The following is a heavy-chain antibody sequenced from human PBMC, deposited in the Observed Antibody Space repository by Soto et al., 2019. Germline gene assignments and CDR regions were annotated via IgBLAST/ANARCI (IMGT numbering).Heavy chain of an antibody. CDR1: GDSISNLDYF. CDR2: IYKSATT. Sequence: SETLSLTCSVSGDSISNLDYFWAWIRQPPGQALEYIGYIYKSATTHYNPSFESRVAISVDTSKSQFSLNVTSVTAADTAVYFCARGRYCLTGRCFPNWFDSWGQGALVTGS. D-gene: IGHD7-27*01. CDR3: ARGRYCLTGRCFPNWFDS. J-gene: IGHJ5*01. V-gene: IGHV4-30-4*01.